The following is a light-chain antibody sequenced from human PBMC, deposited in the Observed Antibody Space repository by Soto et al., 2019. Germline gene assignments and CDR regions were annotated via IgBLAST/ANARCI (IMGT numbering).Light chain of an antibody. Sequence: QSALTQPRSVSGSPRQSVTISCTGTSSDVGGYDYVSWYQQHPGKAPKLILYDVNQRPSGVPDRFSGSKSGNAASLTISGLQSEDEADYYCCSFSGTNTFYVFGTGTKVTV. CDR1: SSDVGGYDY. CDR2: DVN. CDR3: CSFSGTNTFYV. J-gene: IGLJ1*01. V-gene: IGLV2-11*01.